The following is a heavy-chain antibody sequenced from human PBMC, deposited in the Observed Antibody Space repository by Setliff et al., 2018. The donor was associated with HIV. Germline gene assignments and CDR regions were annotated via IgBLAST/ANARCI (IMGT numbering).Heavy chain of an antibody. CDR2: IYHNGIT. CDR1: GYSISSGYY. V-gene: IGHV4-38-2*01. J-gene: IGHJ2*01. CDR3: SRGPPFDR. Sequence: KPSETLSLTCGVSGYSISSGYYWGWIRQPPGKGLEWIGSIYHNGITYYNPSLKSRVTISVDTSENQFSLKVTSVTAADTATYYCSRGPPFDRWGRGTLVTVSS.